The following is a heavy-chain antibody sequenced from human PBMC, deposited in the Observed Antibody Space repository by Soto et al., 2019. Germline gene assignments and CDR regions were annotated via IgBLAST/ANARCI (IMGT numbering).Heavy chain of an antibody. V-gene: IGHV4-39*01. J-gene: IGHJ6*02. CDR2: IYYSGST. CDR3: ARRSLRQFDILTGYDYYYYGMDV. Sequence: PSETLSLTCTVSGGSISSSSYYWGWIRQPPGKGLEWIGSIYYSGSTYYNPSLKSRVTISVDTSKNQFSLKLSSVTAADTAVYYCARRSLRQFDILTGYDYYYYGMDVWGQGTPVTVSS. CDR1: GGSISSSSYY. D-gene: IGHD3-9*01.